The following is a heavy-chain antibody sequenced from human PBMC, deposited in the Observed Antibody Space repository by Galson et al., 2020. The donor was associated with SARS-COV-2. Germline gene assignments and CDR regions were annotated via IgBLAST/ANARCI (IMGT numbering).Heavy chain of an antibody. CDR1: GGSISSSSYY. CDR2: IYYSGST. Sequence: SETLSLTCTVSGGSISSSSYYWGWIRQPPGKGLEWIGSIYYSGSTYYNPSLKSRVTISVDTSKNQFSLKLSSVTAADTAVYYCAREDRMGATPFDYWGQGTLVTVSS. D-gene: IGHD1-26*01. CDR3: AREDRMGATPFDY. V-gene: IGHV4-39*07. J-gene: IGHJ4*02.